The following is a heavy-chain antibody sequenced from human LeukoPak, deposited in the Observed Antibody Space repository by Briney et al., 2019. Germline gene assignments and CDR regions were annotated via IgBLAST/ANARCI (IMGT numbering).Heavy chain of an antibody. J-gene: IGHJ6*03. CDR2: INHSGST. Sequence: SETLSLTCAVYGGSFSAYYWSWIRQPPGKGLEWIGEINHSGSTNYNPSLKSRVTISVDTSKNQFSLKLSSVTAADTAVYYCARGRRTRYYYYMDVWGKGTTVTVSS. CDR1: GGSFSAYY. V-gene: IGHV4-34*01. D-gene: IGHD2-15*01. CDR3: ARGRRTRYYYYMDV.